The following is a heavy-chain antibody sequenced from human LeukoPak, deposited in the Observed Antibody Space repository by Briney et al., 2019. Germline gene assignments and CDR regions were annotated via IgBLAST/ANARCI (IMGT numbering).Heavy chain of an antibody. CDR2: INRSGST. CDR3: ARGLGGGSYPPDY. J-gene: IGHJ4*02. V-gene: IGHV4-34*01. Sequence: SETLSLTCAVHGGSFSGYYWSWIRQPPGKGPEWIGEINRSGSTNYNPSLKSRVTISVDTSKNQFSLKLSSVTAADTAVYYCARGLGGGSYPPDYWGQGTLVTVSS. D-gene: IGHD1-26*01. CDR1: GGSFSGYY.